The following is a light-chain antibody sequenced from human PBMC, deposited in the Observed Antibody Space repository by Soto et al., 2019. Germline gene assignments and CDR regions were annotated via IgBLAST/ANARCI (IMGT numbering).Light chain of an antibody. CDR3: MQALQTGVT. CDR1: QSLLHSNGYNY. V-gene: IGKV2-28*01. Sequence: DIVMTQSPLSLPVTPGEPASISCRSSQSLLHSNGYNYLDWYLQKPGQSPQLLIYLGSNRASGVPDRFRGSGSGTDFTLQISRVEAEDVGVYYCMQALQTGVTFGPGTKVDIK. CDR2: LGS. J-gene: IGKJ3*01.